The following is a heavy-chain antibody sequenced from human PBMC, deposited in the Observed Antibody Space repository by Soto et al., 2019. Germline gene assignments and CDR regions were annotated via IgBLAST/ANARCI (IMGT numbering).Heavy chain of an antibody. CDR1: EFTSSIYW. CDR3: AREKSREVAATIRRSYAMDV. CDR2: IKPDGSEK. V-gene: IGHV3-7*03. J-gene: IGHJ6*02. D-gene: IGHD6-13*01. Sequence: EVQLVESGGGLVQPGGSLRLSCVASEFTSSIYWMSWVRQAPGKGLEWVANIKPDGSEKYYLDSVKGRFTISRDNAKNSLYLKMNSLRDEDTAVYYCAREKSREVAATIRRSYAMDVWGQGTTVTVSS.